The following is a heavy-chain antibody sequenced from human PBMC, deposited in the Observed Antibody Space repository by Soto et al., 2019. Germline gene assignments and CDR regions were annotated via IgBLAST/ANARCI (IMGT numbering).Heavy chain of an antibody. Sequence: QVQLVQSGAEVKKPGASVKVSCKASGYTFTSYGITWVRQAPGQGLEWMGWISAYNGNTNYAQKLQGRVTMTTDTSTSIADMDLRSLRSGDTAVYYCARDAAVGVFDYWGQGTLVPVSS. J-gene: IGHJ4*02. V-gene: IGHV1-18*01. CDR1: GYTFTSYG. CDR3: ARDAAVGVFDY. D-gene: IGHD1-26*01. CDR2: ISAYNGNT.